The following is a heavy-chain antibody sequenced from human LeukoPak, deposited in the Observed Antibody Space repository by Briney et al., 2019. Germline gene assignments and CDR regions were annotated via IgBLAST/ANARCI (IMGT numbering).Heavy chain of an antibody. CDR2: IIPIFGTA. Sequence: SCAASGFTFSSYAISWVRQAPGQGLEWMGGIIPIFGTANYAQKFQGRVTITADESTSTAYMELSSLRSEDTAVYYCAREGGLRTTEDYFDYWGQGTLVTVSS. V-gene: IGHV1-69*01. CDR1: GFTFSSYA. CDR3: AREGGLRTTEDYFDY. J-gene: IGHJ4*02. D-gene: IGHD4-17*01.